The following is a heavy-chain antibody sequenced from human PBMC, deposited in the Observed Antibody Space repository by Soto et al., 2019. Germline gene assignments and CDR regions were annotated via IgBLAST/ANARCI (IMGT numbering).Heavy chain of an antibody. CDR3: ARGLYDSSGYYYQNPMYYFDY. J-gene: IGHJ4*02. D-gene: IGHD3-22*01. CDR1: GGSISSGGYY. V-gene: IGHV4-31*03. CDR2: IYYSGST. Sequence: SETLSLTCTVSGGSISSGGYYWSWIRQHPGKGLEWIGYIYYSGSTYYNPSLKSRVTISVDTSKNQFSLKLSSVTAADTAVYYCARGLYDSSGYYYQNPMYYFDYWGQGTLVTVSS.